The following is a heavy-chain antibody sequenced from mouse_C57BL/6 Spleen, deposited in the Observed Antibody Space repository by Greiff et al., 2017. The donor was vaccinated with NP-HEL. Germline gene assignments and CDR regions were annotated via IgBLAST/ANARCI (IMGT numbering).Heavy chain of an antibody. V-gene: IGHV1-80*01. Sequence: QVQLQQSGAELVKPGASVKISCKASGYAFSSYWMNWVKQRPGKGLEWIGQIYPGDGDTNYNGKFKGKATLTADKSSSTAYMQLSSLTSEDSAVYFCARCDDYGLLFDYWGQGTTLTVSS. CDR1: GYAFSSYW. J-gene: IGHJ2*01. CDR2: IYPGDGDT. D-gene: IGHD2-4*01. CDR3: ARCDDYGLLFDY.